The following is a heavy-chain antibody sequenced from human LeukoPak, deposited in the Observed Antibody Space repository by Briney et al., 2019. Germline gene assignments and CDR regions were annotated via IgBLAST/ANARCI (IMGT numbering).Heavy chain of an antibody. D-gene: IGHD3-16*02. CDR1: GGSIDSTNW. CDR3: ARSHDHLWGNYPDY. CDR2: IHHDGRI. V-gene: IGHV4-4*02. Sequence: SETLSLTCAVSGGSIDSTNWWNWVRQPPGKGLEWIGEIHHDGRINYNPSLKSRVTLSVDKSKNQFSLRLNSVTAADTAMYYCARSHDHLWGNYPDYWGQGTLVTVSS. J-gene: IGHJ4*02.